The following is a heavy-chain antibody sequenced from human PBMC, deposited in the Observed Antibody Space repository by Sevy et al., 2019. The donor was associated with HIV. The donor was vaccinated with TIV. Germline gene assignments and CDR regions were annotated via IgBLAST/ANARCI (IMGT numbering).Heavy chain of an antibody. CDR1: GFTFITYN. J-gene: IGHJ4*02. CDR2: ISGSSNYI. CDR3: ARGPPDGSYDYFDY. D-gene: IGHD1-26*01. V-gene: IGHV3-21*06. Sequence: GGSLRLSCAASGFTFITYNMNWVRQAPGQGLEWVSSISGSSNYIYYAESLKGRFIGSRDNAKDTLYLQMNSLRADDTALYYCARGPPDGSYDYFDYWGQGTLVTVSS.